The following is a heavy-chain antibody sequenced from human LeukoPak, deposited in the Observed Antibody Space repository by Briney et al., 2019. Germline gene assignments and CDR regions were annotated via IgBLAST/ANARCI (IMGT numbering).Heavy chain of an antibody. J-gene: IGHJ4*02. V-gene: IGHV4-4*09. D-gene: IGHD6-6*01. CDR1: GGSISTYY. CDR2: IHASGPT. Sequence: PSETLSLTCTVSGGSISTYYWSWIRQPPGKGLEWIAYIHASGPTNYNPSLKGRITISVDTSKNQFSLRLSSVTAADTAVYYCARHDAGIAARPFDNWGQGTLVTVSS. CDR3: ARHDAGIAARPFDN.